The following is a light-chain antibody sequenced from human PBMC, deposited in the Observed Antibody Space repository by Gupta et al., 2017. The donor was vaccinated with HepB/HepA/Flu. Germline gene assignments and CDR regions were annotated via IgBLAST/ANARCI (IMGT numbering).Light chain of an antibody. V-gene: IGKV3-20*01. CDR3: QQYGSSPEVT. J-gene: IGKJ4*01. Sequence: IVLTQSPGTLSLSPGERATLSCRASQTITKSSLAWYQQKPGQAPRLLIFGASNRATGIPDRFRGSGSGTDFVLTISRLEPEDFAVYDCQQYGSSPEVTCGGGTKMEIK. CDR2: GAS. CDR1: QTITKSS.